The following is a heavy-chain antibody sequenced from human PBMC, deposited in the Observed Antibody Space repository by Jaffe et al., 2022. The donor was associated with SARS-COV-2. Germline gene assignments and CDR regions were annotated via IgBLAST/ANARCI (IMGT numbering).Heavy chain of an antibody. CDR1: GGTFSSYA. Sequence: QVQLVQSGAEVKKPGSSVKVSCKASGGTFSSYAISWVRQAPGQGLEWMGGIIPIFGTANYAQKFQGRVTITADESTSTAYMELSSLRSEDTAVYYCARKNGSYYGYYYGMDVWGQGTTVTVSS. J-gene: IGHJ6*02. CDR2: IIPIFGTA. CDR3: ARKNGSYYGYYYGMDV. D-gene: IGHD1-26*01. V-gene: IGHV1-69*01.